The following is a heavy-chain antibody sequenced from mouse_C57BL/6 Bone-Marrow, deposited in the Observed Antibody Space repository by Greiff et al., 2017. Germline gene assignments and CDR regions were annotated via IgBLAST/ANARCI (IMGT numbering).Heavy chain of an antibody. CDR3: ARAPFYYAMDY. CDR1: GYSITSGYY. Sequence: EVQLKESGPGLVKPSQSLSLTCSVTGYSITSGYYWNWIRQFPGNKLEWMGYISYDGSNNYNPSLKNRISITRDTSKNQFFLKLNSVTTEDTATYYCARAPFYYAMDYWGQGTSVTVSS. V-gene: IGHV3-6*01. CDR2: ISYDGSN. J-gene: IGHJ4*01.